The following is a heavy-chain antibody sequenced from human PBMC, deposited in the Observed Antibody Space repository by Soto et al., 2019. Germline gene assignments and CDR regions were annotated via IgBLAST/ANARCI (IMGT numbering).Heavy chain of an antibody. J-gene: IGHJ6*02. Sequence: GESLKISCNGSGYSSTSYWISWVRQMPGKGLEWMGRIDPSDSYTNYSPSFQGHVTISADKSISTAYLQWSSLKASDTAMYYCASTYCGGDCPEGGMDVWGQGTTVTVSS. CDR2: IDPSDSYT. CDR1: GYSSTSYW. V-gene: IGHV5-10-1*01. CDR3: ASTYCGGDCPEGGMDV. D-gene: IGHD2-21*02.